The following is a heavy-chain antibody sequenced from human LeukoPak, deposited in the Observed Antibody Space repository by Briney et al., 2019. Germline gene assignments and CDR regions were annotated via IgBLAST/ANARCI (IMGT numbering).Heavy chain of an antibody. CDR2: IGTAGDT. D-gene: IGHD6-13*01. J-gene: IGHJ4*02. V-gene: IGHV3-13*01. CDR3: ARGAVGQQLAGRDFDY. CDR1: GFTFSSYD. Sequence: GGSLRLSCAASGFTFSSYDMHWVRQATGKGLEWVSAIGTAGDTYYPGSVKGRFTISRENAKSSLYLQMNSLRAGDTAVYYCARGAVGQQLAGRDFDYWGQGTLVTVSS.